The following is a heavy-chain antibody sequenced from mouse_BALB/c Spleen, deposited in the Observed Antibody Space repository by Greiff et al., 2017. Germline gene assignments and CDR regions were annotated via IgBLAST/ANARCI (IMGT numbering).Heavy chain of an antibody. Sequence: VQLQQSGAELVRPGTSVKVSCKASGYAFTNYLIEWVKQRPGQGLEWIGVINPGSGGTNYNEKFKGKATLTADKSSSTAYMQLSSLTSDDSAVYFCARPLDYYGSSSLYAMDYWGQGTSVTVSS. CDR2: INPGSGGT. V-gene: IGHV1-54*01. CDR3: ARPLDYYGSSSLYAMDY. D-gene: IGHD1-1*01. CDR1: GYAFTNYL. J-gene: IGHJ4*01.